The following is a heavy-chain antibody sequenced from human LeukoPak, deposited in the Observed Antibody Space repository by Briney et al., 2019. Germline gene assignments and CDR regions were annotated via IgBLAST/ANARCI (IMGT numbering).Heavy chain of an antibody. D-gene: IGHD1-7*01. J-gene: IGHJ4*02. Sequence: PGGSLRLSCVASGFPFSAYAMSWVRQAPGKGLEWVSGIRGSGETTYYAESVKGRFTIQRDNSKNTLYLQMDSLRPDDTAVYYCARGVNYAFDYWGQGTPVTVSS. CDR3: ARGVNYAFDY. CDR2: IRGSGETT. V-gene: IGHV3-23*01. CDR1: GFPFSAYA.